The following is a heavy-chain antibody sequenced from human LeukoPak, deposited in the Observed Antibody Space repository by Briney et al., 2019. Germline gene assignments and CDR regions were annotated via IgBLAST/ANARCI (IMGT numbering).Heavy chain of an antibody. CDR3: ARERDDYYFDY. J-gene: IGHJ4*02. V-gene: IGHV3-48*03. CDR1: GFTFSGYE. CDR2: ISRSGTII. Sequence: QAGGSLRLSCAASGFTFSGYEMNWVRQAPGKGLEWVSYISRSGTIISYADSVKGRFTISRDNAKNSLYLQMNSLRAEDTAVYYCARERDDYYFDYWGQGTLVTVSP. D-gene: IGHD3-3*01.